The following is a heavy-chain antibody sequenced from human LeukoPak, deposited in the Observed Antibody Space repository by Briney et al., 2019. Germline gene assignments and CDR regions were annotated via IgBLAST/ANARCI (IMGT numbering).Heavy chain of an antibody. V-gene: IGHV4-39*01. Sequence: SETLSLTCTVSGGSINSDSYYWGWIRQPPGRGLEWIGSIYYSGSTYYNPSLKSRVTISLDTSKNQFSLKLSSVTAADTAVYYCASIMTTVTTPNFGYYYYGMDVWGQGTTVTVSS. CDR3: ASIMTTVTTPNFGYYYYGMDV. D-gene: IGHD4-17*01. J-gene: IGHJ6*02. CDR1: GGSINSDSYY. CDR2: IYYSGST.